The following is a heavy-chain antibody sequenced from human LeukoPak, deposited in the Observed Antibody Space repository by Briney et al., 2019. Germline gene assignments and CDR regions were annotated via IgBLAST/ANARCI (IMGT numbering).Heavy chain of an antibody. CDR2: ISYDGSNK. J-gene: IGHJ3*02. CDR3: AKAGEDAFDI. CDR1: GFTFSSYG. V-gene: IGHV3-30*18. Sequence: GGSLRLSCAASGFTFSSYGMHWVRQAPGKGLEWVAVISYDGSNKYYADSVKGRFTISRDNSKNTLYLQMNSLRAEDTAVYYCAKAGEDAFDIWGQGTMVTVSS. D-gene: IGHD3-10*01.